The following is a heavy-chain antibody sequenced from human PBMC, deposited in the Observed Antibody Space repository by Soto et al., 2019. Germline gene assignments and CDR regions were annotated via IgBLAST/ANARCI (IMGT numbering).Heavy chain of an antibody. CDR1: GGSISSGGYS. J-gene: IGHJ6*02. CDR3: ARVPDV. V-gene: IGHV4-30-2*01. Sequence: PSETLSLTCAVSGGSISSGGYSWTLIRQPQGKGLEWIGYIYHSGSTYYNPSLKSRVTISVDRSKNQFSLKLSSVTAADTAVYYCARVPDVWGQGTTVTVSS. CDR2: IYHSGST.